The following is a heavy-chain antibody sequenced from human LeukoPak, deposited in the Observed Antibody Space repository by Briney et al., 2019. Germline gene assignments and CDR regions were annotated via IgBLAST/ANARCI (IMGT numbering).Heavy chain of an antibody. J-gene: IGHJ4*02. Sequence: SETLSLTCTVSGGSISSSSYYWGWIRQPPGTGLEWIGYIYHSGSTYYNPSLKSRVTISVDRSKNQFSLKLSSVTAADTAVYYCARGDGSGSYYMDYWGQGTLVTVSS. V-gene: IGHV4-30-2*01. CDR2: IYHSGST. CDR3: ARGDGSGSYYMDY. CDR1: GGSISSSSYY. D-gene: IGHD3-10*01.